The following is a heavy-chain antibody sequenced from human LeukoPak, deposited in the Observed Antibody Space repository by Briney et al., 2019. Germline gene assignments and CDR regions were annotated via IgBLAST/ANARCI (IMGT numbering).Heavy chain of an antibody. CDR2: ISYDGSNK. CDR3: AREISGYSH. D-gene: IGHD3-22*01. V-gene: IGHV3-30-3*01. Sequence: GGSLRLSCAASGFTFSDYAMHWVRQAPGKGLEWVAVISYDGSNKYYADSVKGRFTISRDNSKETLSLQMNSLRAEDTAVYYCAREISGYSHWGQGTLVTVSS. J-gene: IGHJ1*01. CDR1: GFTFSDYA.